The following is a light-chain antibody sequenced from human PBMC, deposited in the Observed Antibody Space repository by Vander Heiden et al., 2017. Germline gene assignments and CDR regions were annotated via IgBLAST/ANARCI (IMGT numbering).Light chain of an antibody. J-gene: IGKJ3*01. Sequence: DIQMTQPPSSLSAPVGDRVTITCRASQSISSYLNWYQQKPEKAPKLMIYAASSLQSEVPSRFSGSGSGTDFTLTISSLQPEDFATYYCQQSYSTIFTFGPGTKVDIK. CDR1: QSISSY. V-gene: IGKV1-39*01. CDR3: QQSYSTIFT. CDR2: AAS.